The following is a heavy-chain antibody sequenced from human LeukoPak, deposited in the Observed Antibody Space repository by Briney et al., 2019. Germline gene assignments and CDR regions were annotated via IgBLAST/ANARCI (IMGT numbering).Heavy chain of an antibody. V-gene: IGHV1-2*02. CDR3: ASEEVGPRQHLTYFDY. J-gene: IGHJ4*02. CDR1: GYTFTAYY. Sequence: ASVKVSCKASGYTFTAYYMHWVRQAPGQGLEWMGWINPNSGGTKYAQKLQARVTMTRDTSISTAYMKLSRLTSDDTAVYYCASEEVGPRQHLTYFDYWGQGTLVTVSS. D-gene: IGHD6-13*01. CDR2: INPNSGGT.